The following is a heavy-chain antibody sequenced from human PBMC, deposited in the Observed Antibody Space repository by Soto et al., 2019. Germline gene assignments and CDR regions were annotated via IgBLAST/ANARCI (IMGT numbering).Heavy chain of an antibody. J-gene: IGHJ4*02. CDR3: ATGKRSDPFFDY. CDR2: INPDVAT. Sequence: SETLSLTCAVYGGSFSGYYWDWIRQPPGKGLEWIGEINPDVATNYTPSLRGRVTISIDTSRNQFSLKLSSVTAADTAVYYCATGKRSDPFFDYWGQGALVTVSS. CDR1: GGSFSGYY. V-gene: IGHV4-34*01.